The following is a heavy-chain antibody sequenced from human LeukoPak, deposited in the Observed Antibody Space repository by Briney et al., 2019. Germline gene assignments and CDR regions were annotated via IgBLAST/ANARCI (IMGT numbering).Heavy chain of an antibody. J-gene: IGHJ4*02. CDR2: FHYSGST. CDR1: GGSISSSSYY. CDR3: ARLYRKTYKWNDQPDY. D-gene: IGHD1-20*01. Sequence: PSETLSLTCSVSGGSISSSSYYWGRIRQPPGKGLEWIGTFHYSGSTYYNPSLKSRVTISVNMSKNQFSLKLISVTAADTAVYYCARLYRKTYKWNDQPDYWGQGTLVTVSS. V-gene: IGHV4-39*07.